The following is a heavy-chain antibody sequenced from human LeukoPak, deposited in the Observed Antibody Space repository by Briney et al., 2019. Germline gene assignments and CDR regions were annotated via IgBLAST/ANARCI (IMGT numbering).Heavy chain of an antibody. CDR1: GFTFSSYA. D-gene: IGHD5-12*01. Sequence: GGSLRLSCAASGFTFSSYAMSWVRQAPGKGLEWVSGISGSGGSTYYADSVKGRFTISRDNSKNTLYLQMNSLRAEDTVVYYCAKMVDSAHPMDAFDIWGQGTMVTVSS. CDR2: ISGSGGST. CDR3: AKMVDSAHPMDAFDI. J-gene: IGHJ3*02. V-gene: IGHV3-23*01.